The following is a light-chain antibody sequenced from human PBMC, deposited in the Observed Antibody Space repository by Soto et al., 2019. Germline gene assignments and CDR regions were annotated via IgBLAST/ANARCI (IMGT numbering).Light chain of an antibody. J-gene: IGKJ5*01. CDR1: QSVSSN. CDR2: GAS. Sequence: EIVMTQSPATLSVSPGERATLSCRASQSVSSNLAWYQQKPGQAPRLLIYGASTRATGIPARFSGSGSGTEFTLTISSLQSEDFAVYDCQQYNNWSTFGQGTRLEIK. CDR3: QQYNNWST. V-gene: IGKV3-15*01.